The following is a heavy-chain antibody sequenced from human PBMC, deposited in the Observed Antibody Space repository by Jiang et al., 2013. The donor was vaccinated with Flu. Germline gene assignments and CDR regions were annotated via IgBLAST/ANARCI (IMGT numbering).Heavy chain of an antibody. Sequence: TLTELSMHWVRQAPGKGLEWMGGFDPEDGETIYAQKFQGRVTMTEDTSTDTAYMELSSLRSEDTAVYYCATEVAGYYDSITSAEYFQHWGQGTLVTVSS. CDR1: TLTELS. D-gene: IGHD3-22*01. V-gene: IGHV1-24*01. J-gene: IGHJ1*01. CDR3: ATEVAGYYDSITSAEYFQH. CDR2: FDPEDGET.